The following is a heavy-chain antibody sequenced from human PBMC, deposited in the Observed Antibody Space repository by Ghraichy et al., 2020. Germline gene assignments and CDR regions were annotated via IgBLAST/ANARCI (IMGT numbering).Heavy chain of an antibody. Sequence: SETLSLTCTVSGGSISNYYCNWFRQPPGKGLEWIGYVHGSGSTKYHPSLESRVTVSSDTAKNEFSLSLTSMTHADTAVYYCASGTGWLQTYWGQGTLVTVSS. D-gene: IGHD5-18*01. CDR2: VHGSGST. CDR1: GGSISNYY. J-gene: IGHJ4*02. V-gene: IGHV4-59*01. CDR3: ASGTGWLQTY.